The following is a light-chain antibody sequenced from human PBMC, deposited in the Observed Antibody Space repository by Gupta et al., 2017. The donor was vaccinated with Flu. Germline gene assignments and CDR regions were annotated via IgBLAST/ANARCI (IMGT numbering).Light chain of an antibody. J-gene: IGKJ2*02. CDR2: EVS. V-gene: IGKV2-30*01. CDR1: QSLVYKNGITY. Sequence: DVVMSQSPLSLSVTLGQAASISCRSSQSLVYKNGITYLTWFQQRPGQSPRRLIYEVSNRDSGVPDRFSGSGSVTDFTLKISRVEAEDVGGYYCMRGTHPWTFGQGTRLEI. CDR3: MRGTHPWT.